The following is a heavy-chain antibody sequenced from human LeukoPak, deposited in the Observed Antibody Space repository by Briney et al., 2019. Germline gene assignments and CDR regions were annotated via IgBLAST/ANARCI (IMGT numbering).Heavy chain of an antibody. CDR3: ARTLGYSRSSYYFDY. CDR2: IYYSAST. CDR1: GGSTSSSSYY. D-gene: IGHD3-16*01. J-gene: IGHJ4*02. V-gene: IGHV4-39*01. Sequence: SETLSLTCTVSGGSTSSSSYYWGWIRQPPGKGQEWIGSIYYSASTYYNPSLKSRVTISADTSKNQFSLKLSSVTAADTAVYYCARTLGYSRSSYYFDYWGQGTLVTVSS.